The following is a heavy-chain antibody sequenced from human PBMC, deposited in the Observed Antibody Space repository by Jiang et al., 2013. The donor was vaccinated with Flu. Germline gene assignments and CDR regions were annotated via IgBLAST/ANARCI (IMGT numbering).Heavy chain of an antibody. CDR1: GFSLSTSGVG. V-gene: IGHV2-5*01. CDR3: VHRQYDSSGERFDY. J-gene: IGHJ4*02. D-gene: IGHD3-22*01. CDR2: IYWNDDK. Sequence: KPTQTLTLTCTFSGFSLSTSGVGVGWIRQPPGKALEWLALIYWNDDKRYSPSLRSRLTITRGTSKNQLVLTMTNMDPVDTATYYCVHRQYDSSGERFDYWGQGTLVTVSS.